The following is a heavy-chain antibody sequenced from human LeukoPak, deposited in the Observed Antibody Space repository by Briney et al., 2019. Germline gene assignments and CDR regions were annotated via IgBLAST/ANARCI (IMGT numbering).Heavy chain of an antibody. CDR1: GFTFSSYG. J-gene: IGHJ5*02. Sequence: QAGGSLRLSCAASGFTFSSYGMHWVRQAPGKGLEWVAVIWYDGSNKYYADSVKGRFTISRDNSKNTVYLQMDSLRAEDTAVYYCANSRGHGSGNLWGQGTLVTVSS. V-gene: IGHV3-33*06. D-gene: IGHD3-10*01. CDR2: IWYDGSNK. CDR3: ANSRGHGSGNL.